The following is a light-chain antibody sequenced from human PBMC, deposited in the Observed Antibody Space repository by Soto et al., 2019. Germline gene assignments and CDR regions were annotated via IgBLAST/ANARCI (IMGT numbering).Light chain of an antibody. CDR3: AAWDDILNGYV. CDR1: SSNIGSNF. J-gene: IGLJ1*01. Sequence: QSVLTQPPSASGTPGQRVTISCSGSSSNIGSNFVYWYQQLPGTAPKLLIYSNYDRPSGVPDRFSGSTSGTSASLVIRGLQSEDEADYYCAAWDDILNGYVFGGGTKGTVL. CDR2: SNY. V-gene: IGLV1-44*01.